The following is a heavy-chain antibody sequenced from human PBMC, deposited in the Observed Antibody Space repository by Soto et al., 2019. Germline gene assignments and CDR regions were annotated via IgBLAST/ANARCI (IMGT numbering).Heavy chain of an antibody. J-gene: IGHJ4*02. V-gene: IGHV3-33*01. CDR3: ARSLGELLDDY. D-gene: IGHD3-16*01. CDR1: GFTFSSYG. CDR2: IWYDGSNK. Sequence: QVQLVESGGGVVHPGRSLRLSCAASGFTFSSYGMHWVRQAPGKGLEWVAVIWYDGSNKYYADSVKGRFTISRDNSKNTLYLQMNSLRAEDTAVYYCARSLGELLDDYWGQGTLVTVSS.